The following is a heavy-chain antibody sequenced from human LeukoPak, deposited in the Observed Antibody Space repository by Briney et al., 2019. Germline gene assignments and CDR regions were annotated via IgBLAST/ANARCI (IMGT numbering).Heavy chain of an antibody. CDR1: GFTFTSHS. Sequence: GGSLRLSCATSGFTFTSHSMNWVRQAPGKGLEWVSFITNSSTTIYYADSVKGRFTISRDNAKNSLYLQMNSLRDEDTAVYYCARVRGTALVNMYFDYWSQGTLVTVSS. D-gene: IGHD2-21*02. CDR3: ARVRGTALVNMYFDY. V-gene: IGHV3-48*02. J-gene: IGHJ4*02. CDR2: ITNSSTTI.